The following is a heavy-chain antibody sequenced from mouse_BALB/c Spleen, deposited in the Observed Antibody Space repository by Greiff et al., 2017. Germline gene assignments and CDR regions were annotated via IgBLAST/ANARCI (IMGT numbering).Heavy chain of an antibody. Sequence: VQLQQSGAELVKPGASVKLSCTASGFNIKDPYMHWVKQRPEQGLEWIGRIDPANGNTKYDPKFQGKSTITADTSSNTAYLQLSSLTSEDTAVYYCAPYVPPFAYWGQGTLVTVSA. V-gene: IGHV14-3*02. CDR1: GFNIKDPY. J-gene: IGHJ3*01. D-gene: IGHD5-1*01. CDR2: IDPANGNT. CDR3: APYVPPFAY.